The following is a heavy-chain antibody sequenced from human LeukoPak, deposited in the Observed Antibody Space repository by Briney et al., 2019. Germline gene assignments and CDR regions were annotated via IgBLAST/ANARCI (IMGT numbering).Heavy chain of an antibody. CDR3: ARGVILRYFDWSSCFDY. Sequence: SETLSLTCTVSGGSISSHYWSWIRQPRGKGLEWIGYIYYSGSTNYNPSLKSRVTISVDTSKNQFSLKLSSVTAADTAVYYCARGVILRYFDWSSCFDYWGQGTLVTVSS. CDR2: IYYSGST. D-gene: IGHD3-9*01. V-gene: IGHV4-59*11. CDR1: GGSISSHY. J-gene: IGHJ4*02.